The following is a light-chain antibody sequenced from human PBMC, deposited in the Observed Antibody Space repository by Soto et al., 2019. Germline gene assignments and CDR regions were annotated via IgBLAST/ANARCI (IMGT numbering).Light chain of an antibody. CDR1: QYIHNY. Sequence: GDSVTITCRASQYIHNYLAWYQQKPGEAPKLLIYEAANVESGVPSRFSGSGTGTEFTLTISSLQPDDFATYYCQQSNNYPWTFGQGTRVEI. J-gene: IGKJ1*01. CDR2: EAA. V-gene: IGKV1-5*03. CDR3: QQSNNYPWT.